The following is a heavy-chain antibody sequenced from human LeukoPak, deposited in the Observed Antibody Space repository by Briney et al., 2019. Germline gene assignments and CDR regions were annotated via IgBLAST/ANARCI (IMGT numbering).Heavy chain of an antibody. CDR2: VSGSGANT. Sequence: GESLRLSCAASGFTFSDYAMSWVRQTPARGLEWVSSVSGSGANTYYADSVKGRFIISRDNSKSTLYLQMNSLRAEDTAVYYCARALRGYSYIIDYWGQGTLVTVSS. D-gene: IGHD5-18*01. CDR3: ARALRGYSYIIDY. CDR1: GFTFSDYA. V-gene: IGHV3-23*01. J-gene: IGHJ4*02.